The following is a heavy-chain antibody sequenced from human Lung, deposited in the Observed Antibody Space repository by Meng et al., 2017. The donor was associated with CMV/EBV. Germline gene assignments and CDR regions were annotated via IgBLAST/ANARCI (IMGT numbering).Heavy chain of an antibody. V-gene: IGHV3-21*01. Sequence: AASGFSFSTEDMNWVRQAPGKGPEWVSSISADSTFVCYADSVKGRFTISRDNAKKSLYLQMNSLRAEDTAVYYCARETDDILTGYFDWGQGTLVTVSS. CDR2: ISADSTFV. CDR3: ARETDDILTGYFD. D-gene: IGHD3-9*01. CDR1: GFSFSTED. J-gene: IGHJ4*02.